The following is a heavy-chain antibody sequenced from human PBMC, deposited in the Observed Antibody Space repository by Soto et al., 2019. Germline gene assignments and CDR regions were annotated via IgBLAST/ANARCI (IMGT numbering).Heavy chain of an antibody. V-gene: IGHV1-8*01. Sequence: QVQLVQSGAEVKKPGASVKVSCKASGYSFPSFDINWVRQATGQGLEWMGWMNPNSGNTGYAEKFQGRLTMTGNTSITTDYMEMSSLRSEDTAVYYCARGREPFDYSSDMDVWGQGTTVTVSS. D-gene: IGHD3-10*01. CDR1: GYSFPSFD. J-gene: IGHJ6*02. CDR2: MNPNSGNT. CDR3: ARGREPFDYSSDMDV.